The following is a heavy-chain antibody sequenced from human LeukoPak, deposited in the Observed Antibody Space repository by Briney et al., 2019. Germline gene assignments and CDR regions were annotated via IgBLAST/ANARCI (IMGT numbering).Heavy chain of an antibody. Sequence: PSETLSLTCAVSGGSISSSNWWSWVRQPPGKGLEWIGEIYHSGSTNYNPSLKSRVTISVDKSKNQFSLKLSSVTAADTAVYYCARSSEGRYYYDSSGFSYYYYMDVWGKGTTVTISS. J-gene: IGHJ6*03. D-gene: IGHD3-22*01. CDR1: GGSISSSNW. CDR2: IYHSGST. CDR3: ARSSEGRYYYDSSGFSYYYYMDV. V-gene: IGHV4-4*02.